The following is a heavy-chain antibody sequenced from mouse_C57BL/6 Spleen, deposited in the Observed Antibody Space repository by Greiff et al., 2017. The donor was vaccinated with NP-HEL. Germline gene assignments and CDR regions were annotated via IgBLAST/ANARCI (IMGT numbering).Heavy chain of an antibody. D-gene: IGHD1-1*01. J-gene: IGHJ4*01. Sequence: EVKLMESGEGLVKPGGSLKLSCAASGFTFSSYAMSWVRQTPEKRLEWVAYISSGGDYIYYADTVKGRFTISRDNARNTLYLQMSSLKSEDTAMYYCTRAITTGYYAMDYWGQGTSVTVSS. CDR1: GFTFSSYA. CDR3: TRAITTGYYAMDY. V-gene: IGHV5-9-1*02. CDR2: ISSGGDYI.